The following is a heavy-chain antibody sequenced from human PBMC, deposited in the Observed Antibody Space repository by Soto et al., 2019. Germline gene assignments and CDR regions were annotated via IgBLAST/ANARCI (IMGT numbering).Heavy chain of an antibody. J-gene: IGHJ6*02. CDR2: IIPIFGTA. Sequence: QVQLVQSGAEVKKPGSSVNVSCKASGGTFSSYAISWVRQAPGQELEWMGGIIPIFGTANYAQKFQGRVTITADESTGTAYMELGSLSSEDTAVDYCARGHIAATGSEGDYYYYYGMDVWGQGTTVTVSS. CDR3: ARGHIAATGSEGDYYYYYGMDV. V-gene: IGHV1-69*12. CDR1: GGTFSSYA. D-gene: IGHD6-13*01.